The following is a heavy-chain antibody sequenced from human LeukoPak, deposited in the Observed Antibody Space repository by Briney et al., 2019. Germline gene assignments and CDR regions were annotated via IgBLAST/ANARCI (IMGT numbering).Heavy chain of an antibody. J-gene: IGHJ4*02. D-gene: IGHD6-13*01. CDR2: ISGRGGGT. V-gene: IGHV3-23*01. CDR3: AKKLGSSSWSGDY. Sequence: PGGSLRLSCAASGFTFSTYAMSWVRQAPEKGLEWVSAISGRGGGTYYADSVKGRFTISRDNSKNTLYLQMNSLRAEDTAVYYCAKKLGSSSWSGDYWGQGTLVTVSS. CDR1: GFTFSTYA.